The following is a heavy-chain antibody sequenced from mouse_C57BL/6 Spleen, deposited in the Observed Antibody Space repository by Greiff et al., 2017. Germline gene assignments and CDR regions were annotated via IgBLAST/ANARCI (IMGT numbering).Heavy chain of an antibody. D-gene: IGHD2-5*01. Sequence: QVHVKQSGAELVRPGASVTLSCKASGYTFTDYEMHWVKQTPVHGLEWIGAIDPETGGTAYNQKFKGKAILTADKSSSTAYMELRSLTSEDSAVYYCTSAYYSNYDAMDYWGQGTSVTVSS. CDR2: IDPETGGT. V-gene: IGHV1-15*01. J-gene: IGHJ4*01. CDR3: TSAYYSNYDAMDY. CDR1: GYTFTDYE.